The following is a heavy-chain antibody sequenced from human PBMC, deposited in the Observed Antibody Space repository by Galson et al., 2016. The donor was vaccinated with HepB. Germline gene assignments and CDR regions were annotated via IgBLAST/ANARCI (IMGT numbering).Heavy chain of an antibody. D-gene: IGHD6-19*01. CDR3: ARRYSSGWYVYFDY. J-gene: IGHJ4*02. CDR1: GYTFTTYA. Sequence: SVKVSCKASGYTFTTYAITWVRQAPGQGLEWMGWINPYNGNIKYAQKVQGRVTMTTVTSTSTAYMELRSLRFDDTAVYYCARRYSSGWYVYFDYWGQGTLVTVSS. CDR2: INPYNGNI. V-gene: IGHV1-18*04.